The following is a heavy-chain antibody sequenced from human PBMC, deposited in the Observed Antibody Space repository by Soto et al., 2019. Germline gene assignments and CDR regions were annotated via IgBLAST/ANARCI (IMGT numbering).Heavy chain of an antibody. Sequence: GGSMRLSCAAAGCNFSSYGMHWVRQAPGKGLEWVAVIWYDGSNKYYADSVKGRFTISRDNSKNTLYLQMNSLRAEDTAVYYCARDQRDNYFDYWGQGTLVTVS. CDR3: ARDQRDNYFDY. J-gene: IGHJ4*02. CDR2: IWYDGSNK. CDR1: GCNFSSYG. V-gene: IGHV3-33*01.